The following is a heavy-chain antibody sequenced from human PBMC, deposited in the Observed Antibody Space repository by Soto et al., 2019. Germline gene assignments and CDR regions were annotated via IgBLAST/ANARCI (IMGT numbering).Heavy chain of an antibody. CDR2: IYWDDDK. J-gene: IGHJ4*02. Sequence: QITLKESGPTLVKPTQTLTLTCTFSGFSLSTSGVGVGWIRQPPGKALEWLALIYWDDDKRYSPSLKSRLTITKHTSKNQVVLTMTNMDPVDTATYYCAHSRVKYSSSFIDYWGQGTLVTVSS. CDR1: GFSLSTSGVG. CDR3: AHSRVKYSSSFIDY. V-gene: IGHV2-5*02. D-gene: IGHD6-13*01.